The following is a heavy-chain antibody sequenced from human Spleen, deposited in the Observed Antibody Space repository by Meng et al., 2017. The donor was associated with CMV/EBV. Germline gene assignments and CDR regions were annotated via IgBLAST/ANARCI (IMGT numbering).Heavy chain of an antibody. V-gene: IGHV3-15*01. CDR2: IKSKTDGGTT. D-gene: IGHD2-2*01. J-gene: IGHJ6*02. CDR3: ARDQSRFIVVVPAALSPIGMDV. CDR1: GFTFSNAW. Sequence: GESLKISCAASGFTFSNAWMSWVRQAPGKGLEWVGRIKSKTDGGTTDYAAPVKGRFTISRDDSKNTLYLQMNSLKTEDTAVYYCARDQSRFIVVVPAALSPIGMDVWGQGTTVTVSS.